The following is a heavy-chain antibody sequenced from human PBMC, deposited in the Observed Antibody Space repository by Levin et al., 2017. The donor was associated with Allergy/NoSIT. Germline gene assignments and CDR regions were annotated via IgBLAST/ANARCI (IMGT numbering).Heavy chain of an antibody. CDR3: AANDIFTGYYYYYVMDV. CDR2: IKQDGSVK. Sequence: GESLKISCAASGFTFSSYWMSWVRQAPGKGLEWVANIKQDGSVKYYVDSVKGRFTISRDNAKNSLYLQMNSLRADDTAVYYCAANDIFTGYYYYYVMDVWGQGTTVTVSS. V-gene: IGHV3-7*01. D-gene: IGHD3-9*01. CDR1: GFTFSSYW. J-gene: IGHJ6*02.